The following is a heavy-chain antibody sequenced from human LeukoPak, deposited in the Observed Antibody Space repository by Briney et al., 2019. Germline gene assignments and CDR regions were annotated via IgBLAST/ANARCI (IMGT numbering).Heavy chain of an antibody. CDR1: GGSISSGGYS. J-gene: IGHJ3*02. Sequence: PSETLSLTCAVSGGSISSGGYSWSWIRQPPGKGLEWIGYIYHSGSTYYNPSLKSRVTISVDRSKNQFSLKLSSVTAADTAVYYCARGGHSMPDAFDIWGQGTMVTVSS. CDR2: IYHSGST. V-gene: IGHV4-30-2*01. D-gene: IGHD2/OR15-2a*01. CDR3: ARGGHSMPDAFDI.